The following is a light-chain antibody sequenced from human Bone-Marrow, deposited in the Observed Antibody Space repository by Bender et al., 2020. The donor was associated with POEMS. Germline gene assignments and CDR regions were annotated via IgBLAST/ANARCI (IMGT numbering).Light chain of an antibody. V-gene: IGLV3-25*03. Sequence: SFELTQPPSVSVSPEQTARITCSGDALTKQYAYWYQQKPGQGPVLVIYKDSERPSGIPERFTGSSSGTTVTLTISGVQAEDEADYYCQVPDSSGAYSIFGGGTKLTVL. J-gene: IGLJ2*01. CDR3: QVPDSSGAYSI. CDR1: ALTKQY. CDR2: KDS.